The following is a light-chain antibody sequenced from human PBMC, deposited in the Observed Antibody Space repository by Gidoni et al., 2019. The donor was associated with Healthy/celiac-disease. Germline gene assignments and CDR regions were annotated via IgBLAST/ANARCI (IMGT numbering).Light chain of an antibody. CDR2: DAS. CDR1: QSVISY. Sequence: EIVLTQSPATLSLSPGERATLSCRASQSVISYLAWYQQKPGQAPRLLIYDASNRATGIPARFSGSGSGTDFTLTISSLEPEDFAVYYCQQRSNWPSYTFXQXTKLEIK. V-gene: IGKV3-11*01. J-gene: IGKJ2*01. CDR3: QQRSNWPSYT.